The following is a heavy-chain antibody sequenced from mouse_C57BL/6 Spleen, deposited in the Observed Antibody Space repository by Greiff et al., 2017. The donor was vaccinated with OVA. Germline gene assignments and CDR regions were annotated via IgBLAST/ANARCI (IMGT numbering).Heavy chain of an antibody. D-gene: IGHD4-1*01. CDR2: INPSSGYT. CDR3: ARGELGLAWFAY. J-gene: IGHJ3*01. V-gene: IGHV1-4*01. Sequence: QVQLQQSGAELARPGASVKMSCKASGYTFTSYTMHWVKQRPGQGLEWIGYINPSSGYTKYNQKFKDKATLTADKSSSTAYMQLSSLTSEDSAVYYCARGELGLAWFAYWGQGTLVTVSA. CDR1: GYTFTSYT.